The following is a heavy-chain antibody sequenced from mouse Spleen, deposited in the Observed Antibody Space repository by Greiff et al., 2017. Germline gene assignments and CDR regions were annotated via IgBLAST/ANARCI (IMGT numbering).Heavy chain of an antibody. CDR1: GYTFTSYW. J-gene: IGHJ3*01. CDR3: AREDYGSSSWFAY. D-gene: IGHD1-1*01. CDR2: IDPSDSET. Sequence: QVQLKESGAELVRPGSSVKLSCKASGYTFTSYWMHWVKQRPIQGLEWIGNIDPSDSETHYNQKFKDKATLTVDKSSSTAYMQLSSLTSEDSAVYYCAREDYGSSSWFAYWGQGTLVTVSA. V-gene: IGHV1-52*01.